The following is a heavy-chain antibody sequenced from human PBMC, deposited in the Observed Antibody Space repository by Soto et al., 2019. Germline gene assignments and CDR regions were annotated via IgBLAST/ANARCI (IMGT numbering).Heavy chain of an antibody. J-gene: IGHJ4*02. D-gene: IGHD2-2*01. CDR3: AKGGQPLEYYFDY. CDR1: GFTFSSYG. Sequence: VQLLESGGGLVQPGGSLRLSCAASGFTFSSYGMHWVRQAPGKGLEWVAVISYDGSNKYYADSVKGRFTISRDNSKNTLYLQMNSLRAEDTAVYYCAKGGQPLEYYFDYWGQGTLVTVSS. V-gene: IGHV3-30*18. CDR2: ISYDGSNK.